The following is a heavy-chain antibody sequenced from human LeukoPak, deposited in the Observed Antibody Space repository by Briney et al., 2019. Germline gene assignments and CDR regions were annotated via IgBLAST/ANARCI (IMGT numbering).Heavy chain of an antibody. Sequence: ASVKVSCKASGFTFNAYYIHWVRQAPGQGLEWMGWVNPNTGDTNFAQKFQGRVSMTGDTSISTAYMELSRLRSDDTAVYYCARTLVVINDAFDIWGQGTMVTVSS. J-gene: IGHJ3*02. CDR2: VNPNTGDT. V-gene: IGHV1-2*02. D-gene: IGHD3-22*01. CDR3: ARTLVVINDAFDI. CDR1: GFTFNAYY.